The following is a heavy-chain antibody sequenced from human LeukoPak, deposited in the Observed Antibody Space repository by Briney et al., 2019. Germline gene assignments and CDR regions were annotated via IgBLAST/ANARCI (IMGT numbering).Heavy chain of an antibody. J-gene: IGHJ4*02. D-gene: IGHD3-22*01. Sequence: GGSLRLSCAASGFTFSSYAMNWVRQAPGKGLEWVSSISGSGGSTYYADSVKGRFTISRDNSKSTLYLQMNSLRAEDTAVYYCARDGHTYYDGLCYFDYWGQGTLVTVSS. CDR3: ARDGHTYYDGLCYFDY. CDR1: GFTFSSYA. V-gene: IGHV3-23*01. CDR2: ISGSGGST.